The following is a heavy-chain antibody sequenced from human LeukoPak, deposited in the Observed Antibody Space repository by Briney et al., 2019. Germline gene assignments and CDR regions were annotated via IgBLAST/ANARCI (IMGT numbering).Heavy chain of an antibody. V-gene: IGHV3-23*01. CDR3: ARDRYYDYVWGSYRSTYFDC. CDR2: ISGSGGST. J-gene: IGHJ4*02. CDR1: GFTFSSYA. D-gene: IGHD3-16*02. Sequence: GGSLRLSCAASGFTFSSYAMSWVRQAPGKGLEWVSTISGSGGSTYYADSGKGRFTISRDNSKNTLYLQMNSLRAGDTAVYYCARDRYYDYVWGSYRSTYFDCWGQGTLVTVSS.